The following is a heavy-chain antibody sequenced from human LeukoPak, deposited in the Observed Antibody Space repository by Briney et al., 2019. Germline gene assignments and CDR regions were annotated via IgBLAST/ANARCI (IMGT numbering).Heavy chain of an antibody. D-gene: IGHD4-23*01. J-gene: IGHJ4*02. Sequence: SVKVSCKASGGTFSSYAISWVRQAPGQGLEWMGRIIPILGIANYAQKFQGRVTITADKSTSTAYMELSSLRSEDTAVYYCARYSDGGSSDYFDYWGQGTLVTVSS. CDR2: IIPILGIA. V-gene: IGHV1-69*04. CDR1: GGTFSSYA. CDR3: ARYSDGGSSDYFDY.